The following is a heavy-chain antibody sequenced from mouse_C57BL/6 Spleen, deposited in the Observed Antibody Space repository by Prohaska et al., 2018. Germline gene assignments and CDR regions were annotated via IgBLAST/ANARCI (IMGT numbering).Heavy chain of an antibody. V-gene: IGHV1-76*01. J-gene: IGHJ3*01. Sequence: QVQLQQSGAELVRPGASVKLSCKASGYTFTDYYINWVKQRPGQGLEWIARIYPGSGNTYYNEKFKGKATLTAEKSSSTAYMQLSSLTSEDSAVYFCARRWDNYDGAWFAYWGQGTLVTVSA. CDR1: GYTFTDYY. D-gene: IGHD2-4*01. CDR3: ARRWDNYDGAWFAY. CDR2: IYPGSGNT.